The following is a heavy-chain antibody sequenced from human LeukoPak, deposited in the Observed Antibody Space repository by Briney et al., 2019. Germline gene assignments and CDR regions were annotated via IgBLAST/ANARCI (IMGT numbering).Heavy chain of an antibody. CDR3: ARVLIPTVTSKSLNYYYYYYMDV. D-gene: IGHD4-17*01. Sequence: GGSLRLSCAASGFTFSSYWMHWVRQAPGKGLVWVPRINSDGSSTSYADSVKGRFTISRDNAKNTLYLQMNSLRAEDTAVYYCARVLIPTVTSKSLNYYYYYYMDVWGKGTTVTVSS. CDR2: INSDGSST. J-gene: IGHJ6*03. V-gene: IGHV3-74*01. CDR1: GFTFSSYW.